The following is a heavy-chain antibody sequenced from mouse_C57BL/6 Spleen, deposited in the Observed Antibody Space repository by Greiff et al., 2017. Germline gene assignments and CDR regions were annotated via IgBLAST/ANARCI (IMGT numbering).Heavy chain of an antibody. J-gene: IGHJ2*01. Sequence: VQVVESGAELVKPGASVKISCKASGYAFSSYWMNWVKQRPGKGLEWIGQIYPGDGDTNYNGKFKGKATLTADKSSSTAYMQLSSLTSEDSAVYFCARRTVVPSYYFDYWGQGTTLTVSS. V-gene: IGHV1-80*01. CDR3: ARRTVVPSYYFDY. D-gene: IGHD1-1*01. CDR1: GYAFSSYW. CDR2: IYPGDGDT.